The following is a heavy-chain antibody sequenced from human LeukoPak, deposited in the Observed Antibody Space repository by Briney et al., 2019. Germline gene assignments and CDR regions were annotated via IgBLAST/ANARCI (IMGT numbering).Heavy chain of an antibody. D-gene: IGHD4/OR15-4a*01. CDR1: GGSVSSGSYY. CDR3: ARDYGGNPDY. Sequence: SETLSLTCTVSGGSVSSGSYYWSWIRQPPGKGLEWIGYIYYSGSTNYNPSLKSRVTISVDTSKNQFSLKLSSVTAADTAVYYCARDYGGNPDYWGQGTLVTVSS. J-gene: IGHJ4*02. CDR2: IYYSGST. V-gene: IGHV4-61*01.